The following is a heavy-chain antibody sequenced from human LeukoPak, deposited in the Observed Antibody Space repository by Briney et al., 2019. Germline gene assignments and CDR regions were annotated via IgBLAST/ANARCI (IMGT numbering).Heavy chain of an antibody. CDR1: GLTFRNYA. V-gene: IGHV3-33*08. CDR3: SNAFDY. Sequence: GGSLRLSCAASGLTFRNYAMSWVRQAPGKGLEWVAVIWHDGGNKYYIDSVKGRFTISRDNSKNTVYLQMNSLRSEDTAVYYCSNAFDYWGQGTLVTVSS. CDR2: IWHDGGNK. J-gene: IGHJ4*02. D-gene: IGHD4-11*01.